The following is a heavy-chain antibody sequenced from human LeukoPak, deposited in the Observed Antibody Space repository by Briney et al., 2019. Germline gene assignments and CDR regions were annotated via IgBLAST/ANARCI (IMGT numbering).Heavy chain of an antibody. CDR2: ISSSSSTI. CDR1: GFTFSSYS. D-gene: IGHD3-22*01. J-gene: IGHJ4*02. CDR3: ARLSSGYSFDY. V-gene: IGHV3-48*01. Sequence: GGSLRLSCAASGFTFSSYSMNWVRQAPGKGLEWVSYISSSSSTIYYADSVKGRFTISRDNAKNSLYLQMNSLRAEDTAVYYCARLSSGYSFDYWGQGTLVTVSS.